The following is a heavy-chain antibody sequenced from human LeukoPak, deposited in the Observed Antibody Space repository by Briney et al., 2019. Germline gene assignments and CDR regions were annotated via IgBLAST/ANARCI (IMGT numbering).Heavy chain of an antibody. CDR1: GYTFTSYG. V-gene: IGHV1-18*01. CDR3: ARRRGYSGYDYTDYYYYGMDV. J-gene: IGHJ6*02. D-gene: IGHD5-12*01. CDR2: ISAHNGNT. Sequence: EASVKVSCKASGYTFTSYGISWVRQAPGQGLEWMGWISAHNGNTNYAQKLQGRVAMTTDTSTSTAYMELRSLRSDDTALYYCARRRGYSGYDYTDYYYYGMDVWGQGTTVTVSS.